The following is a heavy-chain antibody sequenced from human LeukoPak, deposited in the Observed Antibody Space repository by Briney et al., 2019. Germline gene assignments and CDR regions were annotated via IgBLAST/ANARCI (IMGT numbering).Heavy chain of an antibody. Sequence: PGGSLRLSCAASGFTFSSYSMNWVRQAPGKGLEWVSSISSSSNTIYYADSVKGRFTISRDNAKNSLYLQMNSLRAEDTAVYYCARAGFSVGMGSSRRNFWVGRAFDIWGQGTMVTVSS. D-gene: IGHD3-3*01. CDR2: ISSSSNTI. CDR1: GFTFSSYS. CDR3: ARAGFSVGMGSSRRNFWVGRAFDI. J-gene: IGHJ3*02. V-gene: IGHV3-48*04.